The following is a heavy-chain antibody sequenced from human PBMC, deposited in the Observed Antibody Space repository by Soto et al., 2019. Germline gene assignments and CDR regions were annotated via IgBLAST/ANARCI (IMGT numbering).Heavy chain of an antibody. V-gene: IGHV3-23*01. J-gene: IGHJ4*02. CDR3: AKMEGMDPWAYSFDY. Sequence: EVQVLESGGGLVQPGGSLRLSCAATGFTLSDFAMSRVRQAPGKGLEWVSRIYGGGNGPHYADSVKGRVTISRDNSKNTLYLQMNSLRAEDTAVYYCAKMEGMDPWAYSFDYWGQGTLVTVSS. CDR2: IYGGGNGP. CDR1: GFTLSDFA. D-gene: IGHD2-2*03.